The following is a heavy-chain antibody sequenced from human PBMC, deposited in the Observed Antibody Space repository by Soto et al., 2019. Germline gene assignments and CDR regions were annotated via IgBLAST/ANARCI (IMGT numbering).Heavy chain of an antibody. CDR1: GFTFADYS. V-gene: IGHV3-30*01. J-gene: IGHJ5*01. D-gene: IGHD3-16*01. CDR3: ARTPAAMITDRYNWFDS. CDR2: ISYSGDRQ. Sequence: GGSLRLSCVASGFTFADYSMHWVRRILGQGLEWVAVISYSGDRQYYAESVKGRFTISRDNSKKTLYLQMFSLTSEDSAVFYCARTPAAMITDRYNWFDSWGPGTQVTVSS.